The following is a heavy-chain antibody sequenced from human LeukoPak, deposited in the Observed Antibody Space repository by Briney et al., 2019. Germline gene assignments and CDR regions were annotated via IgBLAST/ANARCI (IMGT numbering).Heavy chain of an antibody. D-gene: IGHD5-12*01. CDR2: ISGDGGTT. CDR3: AKSKAAVATLYFDS. V-gene: IGHV3-43*02. CDR1: GFTFDDYA. J-gene: IGHJ4*02. Sequence: GGSLRLSCAASGFTFDDYAMHWVRQAPGKGLEWVSLISGDGGTTYYADSVKGRFTFSRDNTKNSLYLQMDSLRTGDTALNYCAKSKAAVATLYFDSWGQGTLGTVSS.